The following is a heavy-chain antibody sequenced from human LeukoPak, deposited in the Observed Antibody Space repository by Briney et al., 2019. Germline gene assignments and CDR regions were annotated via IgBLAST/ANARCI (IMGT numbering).Heavy chain of an antibody. CDR1: GCTFTGYY. CDR2: INPNSGGT. D-gene: IGHD1-26*01. CDR3: ARDSSLSGINDAFDI. J-gene: IGHJ3*02. Sequence: ASVKVSCKASGCTFTGYYMHWVRQAPGQGLEWMGWINPNSGGTNYAQKFQGRVTMTRDTSISTAYMELSRLRSDDTAVYYCARDSSLSGINDAFDIWGQGTMVTVSS. V-gene: IGHV1-2*02.